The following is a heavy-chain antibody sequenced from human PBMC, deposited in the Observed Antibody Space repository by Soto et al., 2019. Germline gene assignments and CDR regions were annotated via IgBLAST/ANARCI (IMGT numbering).Heavy chain of an antibody. CDR2: IIPIFGTA. D-gene: IGHD3-10*01. Sequence: SVKVSCKASGGTFSSYAISWVRQAPGQGLEWMGGIIPIFGTANYAQKFQGRVTITADESTSTAYMELSSPRSEDTAVYYCARGYGSGSYYNSDYYYYGMDVWGQGTTVTVSS. CDR1: GGTFSSYA. CDR3: ARGYGSGSYYNSDYYYYGMDV. J-gene: IGHJ6*02. V-gene: IGHV1-69*13.